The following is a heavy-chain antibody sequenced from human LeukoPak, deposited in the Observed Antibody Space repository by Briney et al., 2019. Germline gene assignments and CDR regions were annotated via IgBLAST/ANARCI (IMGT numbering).Heavy chain of an antibody. Sequence: GGSLRLSCAASGFTFSDYCMSWFRQAPGKGLEWVSYISRSGDSIYRADSVKGRFTISRYNAKNSLYLQMNSLRGEDTAVYYCAGGGYSSGWYSSPDYWGQGTLVTVSS. D-gene: IGHD6-19*01. V-gene: IGHV3-11*01. CDR1: GFTFSDYC. CDR2: ISRSGDSI. J-gene: IGHJ4*02. CDR3: AGGGYSSGWYSSPDY.